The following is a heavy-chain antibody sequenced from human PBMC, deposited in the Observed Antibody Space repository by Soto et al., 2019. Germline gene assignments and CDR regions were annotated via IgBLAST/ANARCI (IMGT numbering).Heavy chain of an antibody. CDR1: GFTFSSYE. CDR3: ARDPGRHDFWSGYFDY. V-gene: IGHV3-48*03. Sequence: EVQLVESGGGLVQPGGSLRLSCAASGFTFSSYEMNWVRQAPGKGLEWVSYISSSGSTIYYADSVKGRFTISRDNAKNSLYPQMNSLRAEDTAVYYCARDPGRHDFWSGYFDYWGQGTLVTVSS. J-gene: IGHJ4*02. D-gene: IGHD3-3*01. CDR2: ISSSGSTI.